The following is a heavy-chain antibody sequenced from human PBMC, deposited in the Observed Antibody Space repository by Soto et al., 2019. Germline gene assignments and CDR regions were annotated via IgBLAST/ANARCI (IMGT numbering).Heavy chain of an antibody. D-gene: IGHD6-6*01. CDR2: IVVGSGNT. J-gene: IGHJ3*02. Sequence: ASVKVSCKASGFTFTSSAVQWVRQARGQRLEWIGWIVVGSGNTNYAQKFQERVTITRDMSTSTAYMELSSLRSEDTAVYYCAADYGYSSSSGTFNIWGQGTMVTVSS. CDR1: GFTFTSSA. CDR3: AADYGYSSSSGTFNI. V-gene: IGHV1-58*01.